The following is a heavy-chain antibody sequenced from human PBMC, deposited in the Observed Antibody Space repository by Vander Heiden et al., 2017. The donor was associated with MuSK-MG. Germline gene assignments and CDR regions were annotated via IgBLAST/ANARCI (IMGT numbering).Heavy chain of an antibody. V-gene: IGHV1-69*12. CDR2: TIPVVRSA. Sequence: QVQLVQSGAEVTQPGSSVMAPCQSSGGTFSNSAISWVPQDPGPGLECLGATIPVVRSADNAKKFQDRVTITADESTTTAYTELSSLRTEDTAVYYCAKSIATRPRASDVWGQGTVVTVAS. CDR1: GGTFSNSA. CDR3: AKSIATRPRASDV. D-gene: IGHD6-6*01. J-gene: IGHJ3*01.